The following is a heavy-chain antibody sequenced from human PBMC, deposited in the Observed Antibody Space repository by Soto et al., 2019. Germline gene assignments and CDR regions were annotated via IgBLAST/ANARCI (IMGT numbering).Heavy chain of an antibody. CDR3: ARDQESSSYVYYYYYGMDV. D-gene: IGHD6-13*01. V-gene: IGHV3-30-3*01. J-gene: IGHJ6*02. CDR2: ISYDGSNK. Sequence: GGSLRLSCAASGFTFSSYAMHWVRQAPGKGLEWVAVISYDGSNKYYADSVKGRFTISRDNSKNTLYLQMNSLRAEDTAVYYCARDQESSSYVYYYYYGMDVWGQGTTVTVSS. CDR1: GFTFSSYA.